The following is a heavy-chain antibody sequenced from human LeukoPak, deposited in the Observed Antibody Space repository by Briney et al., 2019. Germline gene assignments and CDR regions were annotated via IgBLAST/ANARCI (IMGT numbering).Heavy chain of an antibody. V-gene: IGHV3-66*01. J-gene: IGHJ6*02. Sequence: GGSLRLSCAASGFTVSSNYMSWVRQAPGKGLEWVSVIYSGGSTYYADSAKGRFTISGDNSKNTLYLQMNSLRAEDTAVYYCARDSPPDYYGMDVWGQGTTVTVSS. CDR3: ARDSPPDYYGMDV. CDR2: IYSGGST. CDR1: GFTVSSNY.